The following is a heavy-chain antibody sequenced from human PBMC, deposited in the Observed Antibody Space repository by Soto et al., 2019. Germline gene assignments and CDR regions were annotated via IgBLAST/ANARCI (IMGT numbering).Heavy chain of an antibody. CDR3: TKIMVKNWFAP. CDR2: VSGSAGTK. V-gene: IGHV3-23*01. CDR1: AFTSSSYS. D-gene: IGHD5-18*01. Sequence: GGSLRLSCATSAFTSSSYSMSLARKAPGKPLHWVTGVSGSAGTKHYKDSVKGRFTICRDNTLNTLYLQINSMRADNTTVRYSTKIMVKNWFAPWAQGTPVTFSS. J-gene: IGHJ5*02.